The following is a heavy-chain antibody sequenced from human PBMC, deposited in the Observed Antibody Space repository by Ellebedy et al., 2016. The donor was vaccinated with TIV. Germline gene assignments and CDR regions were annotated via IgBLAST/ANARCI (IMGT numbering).Heavy chain of an antibody. V-gene: IGHV1-18*01. J-gene: IGHJ6*02. Sequence: AASVKVSCKSSGYTFIDYGITWVRQAPGQGLDWMGWVSAYSGNTNYAENVQGRVTMTTDTSTDTAYMELRSLRSDDTAVYYCARYSGSGTYYLNGMDVWGQGTTVTVSS. D-gene: IGHD3-10*01. CDR1: GYTFIDYG. CDR2: VSAYSGNT. CDR3: ARYSGSGTYYLNGMDV.